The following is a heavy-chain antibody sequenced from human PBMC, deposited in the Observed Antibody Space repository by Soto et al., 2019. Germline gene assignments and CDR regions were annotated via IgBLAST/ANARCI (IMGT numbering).Heavy chain of an antibody. CDR3: AREPYSSSSRGPFGY. CDR2: ISAYSGNT. CDR1: GYTFTSYG. J-gene: IGHJ4*02. Sequence: VASVKVSCKASGYTFTSYGISWVRQAPGQGLEWMGWISAYSGNTNYAQKLQGRVTMTTDTSTSTAYMELRSLRSDDTAVYYCAREPYSSSSRGPFGYWGQGTLVTVSS. V-gene: IGHV1-18*01. D-gene: IGHD6-6*01.